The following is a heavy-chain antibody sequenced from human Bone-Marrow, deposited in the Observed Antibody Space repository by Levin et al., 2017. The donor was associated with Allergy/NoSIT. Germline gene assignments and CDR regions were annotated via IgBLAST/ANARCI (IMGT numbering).Heavy chain of an antibody. CDR3: ARGGSQGVGRYYDYGMDV. CDR1: GDSVSSNSAA. J-gene: IGHJ6*02. V-gene: IGHV6-1*01. CDR2: TYYRSKWYN. Sequence: SETLSLTCAISGDSVSSNSAAWNWIRQSPSRGLEWLGRTYYRSKWYNDYAVSVKSRITINPDTSKNQFSLQLNSVTPEDTAVYYCARGGSQGVGRYYDYGMDVWGQGTTVTVSS. D-gene: IGHD1-26*01.